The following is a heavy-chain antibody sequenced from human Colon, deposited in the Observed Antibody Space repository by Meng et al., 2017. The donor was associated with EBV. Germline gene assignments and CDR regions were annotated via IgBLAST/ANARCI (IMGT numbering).Heavy chain of an antibody. CDR2: IYYSGST. CDR3: ARVSSGWDYFDY. D-gene: IGHD6-19*01. J-gene: IGHJ4*02. Sequence: QWQLQESAPGLLSPAMTPSLTCTVSGGSVSSGGDYWTCIRQHPGKVLEWFGHIYYSGSTFYNPSLKRLVIISIDTSKNQFSLNLRSVTAADTAVYYCARVSSGWDYFDYWGQGTLVTVSS. CDR1: GGSVSSGGDY. V-gene: IGHV4-31*01.